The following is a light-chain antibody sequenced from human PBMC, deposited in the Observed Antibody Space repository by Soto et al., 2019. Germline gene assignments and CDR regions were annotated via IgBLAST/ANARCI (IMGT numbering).Light chain of an antibody. CDR2: ANN. J-gene: IGLJ2*01. V-gene: IGLV1-40*01. CDR3: QSFDSSLRASI. CDR1: GSNIGANYD. Sequence: QSVLTQPPSMSGAPGQRVTISCSGSGSNIGANYDVHWYQQFPGTAPKVLIYANNNRPSGVPDRFSGSRSGTYASLAITGLQAEDEADYYCQSFDSSLRASIFGGGTQLTVL.